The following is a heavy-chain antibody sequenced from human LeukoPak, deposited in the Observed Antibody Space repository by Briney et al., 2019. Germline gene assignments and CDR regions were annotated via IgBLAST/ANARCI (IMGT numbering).Heavy chain of an antibody. CDR1: GGSMSGYF. CDR2: IYYSGST. CDR3: ARSITSSWYGDFQH. V-gene: IGHV4-59*01. J-gene: IGHJ1*01. Sequence: SETQSLTCTVSGGSMSGYFWSWIRQPPGKGLEWIGYIYYSGSTNCNPSLKSRVTISVDTSKNQFSLKLSSVTAADTAVYYCARSITSSWYGDFQHSGQGTLVTVSS. D-gene: IGHD6-13*01.